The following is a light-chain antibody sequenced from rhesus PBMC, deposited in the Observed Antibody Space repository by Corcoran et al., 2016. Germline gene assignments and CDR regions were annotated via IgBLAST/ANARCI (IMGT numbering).Light chain of an antibody. J-gene: IGKJ3*01. CDR2: KAF. CDR1: ENVNNY. CDR3: QHGDNIPFT. V-gene: IGKV1-74*01. Sequence: DIQMTQSPSSLSASVGDRVTITCRASENVNNYLNWYQQKPGKAPKLLIYKAFTLQSGVPSRFSGSGSGTEYTFTISSLQPEDVATYYCQHGDNIPFTFGPGTKLDIK.